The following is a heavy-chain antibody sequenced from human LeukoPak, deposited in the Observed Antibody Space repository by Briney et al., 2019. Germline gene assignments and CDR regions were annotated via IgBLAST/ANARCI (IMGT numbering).Heavy chain of an antibody. V-gene: IGHV3-64*01. CDR1: GFTFSSYA. J-gene: IGHJ3*02. CDR2: ISSNGGST. D-gene: IGHD3-22*01. Sequence: TEGSLRLSCAASGFTFSSYAMSWVRQAPGKGLEYVSAISSNGGSTYYANSVKGRFTISRDNSKNTLYLQMGSLRAEDMAVYYCARGDSSGYYPLDAFDIWGQGTMVTVSS. CDR3: ARGDSSGYYPLDAFDI.